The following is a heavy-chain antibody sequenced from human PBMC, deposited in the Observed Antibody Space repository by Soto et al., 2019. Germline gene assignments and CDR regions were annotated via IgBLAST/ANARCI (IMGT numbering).Heavy chain of an antibody. CDR2: ISSSGSTI. J-gene: IGHJ4*02. CDR1: GFTFSSYE. D-gene: IGHD3-10*01. CDR3: ARGGSYYYGSGSLFLY. V-gene: IGHV3-48*03. Sequence: EVQLVESGGGLVQPGGSLRLSCAASGFTFSSYEMNWVRQAPGKGLEWVSYISSSGSTIYYADSVKGRFTISRDNAKNSLYLQMNSLRAEDTAVYYCARGGSYYYGSGSLFLYWGQGTLVTVSS.